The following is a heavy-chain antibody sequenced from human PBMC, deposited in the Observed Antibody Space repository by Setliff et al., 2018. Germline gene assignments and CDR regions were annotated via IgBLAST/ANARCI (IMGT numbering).Heavy chain of an antibody. CDR3: ARVGLSWLNWLDP. CDR1: GYSFSDFY. V-gene: IGHV1-2*02. J-gene: IGHJ5*02. D-gene: IGHD6-13*01. CDR2: INPKSGVT. Sequence: RASVKVSCKASGYSFSDFYMHWVRQVPGRGPEWMGSINPKSGVTSYVQKFQGRVTMTRDTSISTAYMELNSLTSDDTAVYYCARVGLSWLNWLDPWGQGTPVTVSS.